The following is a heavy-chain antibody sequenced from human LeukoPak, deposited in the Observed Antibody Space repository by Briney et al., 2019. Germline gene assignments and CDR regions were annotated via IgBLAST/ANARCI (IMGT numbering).Heavy chain of an antibody. CDR2: VYDTGDT. CDR3: ARMVRFLEL. CDR1: GTSITRTY. Sequence: SETLSLTCTVSGTSITRTYWSWIRQPPGRGLESVGYVYDTGDTNYNPSLKSRVTMSLDTSKNQFSLTLSSVTAADTAVYYCARMVRFLELWGQGTLVTVSS. J-gene: IGHJ4*02. V-gene: IGHV4-4*09. D-gene: IGHD3-3*01.